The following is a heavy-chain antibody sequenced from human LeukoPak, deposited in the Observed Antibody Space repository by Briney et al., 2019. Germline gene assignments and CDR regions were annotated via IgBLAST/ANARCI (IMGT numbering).Heavy chain of an antibody. CDR3: AGYDSSEFPYYYYGMDV. D-gene: IGHD3-22*01. CDR2: ISGSGGST. V-gene: IGHV3-23*01. CDR1: GFTFISYA. Sequence: GGSLRLSCAASGFTFISYAMSWVRQAPGKGLEWVSAISGSGGSTYYADSVKGRFTISRDNSKNTLYLQMNSLRAEDTAVYYCAGYDSSEFPYYYYGMDVWGQGTTVTVSS. J-gene: IGHJ6*02.